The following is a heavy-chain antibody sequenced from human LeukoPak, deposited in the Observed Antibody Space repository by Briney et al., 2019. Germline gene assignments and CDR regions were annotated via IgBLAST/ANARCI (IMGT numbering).Heavy chain of an antibody. CDR3: AARRTYYYDSSGYKSGLDY. CDR2: INHSGST. CDR1: GGSISGYY. J-gene: IGHJ4*02. D-gene: IGHD3-22*01. V-gene: IGHV4-34*01. Sequence: SGTLSLTCTVSGGSISGYYWSWIRRPPGKGLEWIGEINHSGSTNYNPSLKSRVTISVDTSKNQFSLKLSSVTAADTAVYYCAARRTYYYDSSGYKSGLDYWGQGTLVTVSS.